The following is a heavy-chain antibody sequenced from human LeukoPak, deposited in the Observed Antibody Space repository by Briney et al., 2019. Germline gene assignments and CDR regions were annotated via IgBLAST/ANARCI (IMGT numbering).Heavy chain of an antibody. CDR2: INHSGST. D-gene: IGHD2/OR15-2a*01. CDR3: ERGRIRYNWIAL. J-gene: IGHJ5*02. V-gene: IGHV4-34*01. Sequence: SETLSLTCAVYGGSLSGYYWCWLRQPPGKGLEWIGEINHSGSTNYNPSLKSRVTISVDTSKNQFSLKLSSVTAADKAVNYCERGRIRYNWIALCSQGTLVTVSS. CDR1: GGSLSGYY.